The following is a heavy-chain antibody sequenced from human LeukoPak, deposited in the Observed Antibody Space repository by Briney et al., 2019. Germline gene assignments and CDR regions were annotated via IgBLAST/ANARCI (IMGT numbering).Heavy chain of an antibody. V-gene: IGHV3-7*01. J-gene: IGHJ6*02. D-gene: IGHD6-13*01. Sequence: GGSLRLSCAASGFTFSSYWMSWVRQAPGKGLEWVANIKQDGSEKYYVDSVKGRFTISRDNAKNSLYLQMNSLRAEDTAVYYCARDKWHSSSWFYYYYGMDVWGQGTTVTVSS. CDR1: GFTFSSYW. CDR2: IKQDGSEK. CDR3: ARDKWHSSSWFYYYYGMDV.